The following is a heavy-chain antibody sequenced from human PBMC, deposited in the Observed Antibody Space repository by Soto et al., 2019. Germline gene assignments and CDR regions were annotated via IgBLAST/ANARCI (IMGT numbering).Heavy chain of an antibody. Sequence: SQTLSLTCAISGDSVSSNSAAWNWIRPSPSRGLEWLGRTYYRSKWYNDYAVSVKSRITINPDTSKNQFSLQLNSVTPEDTAVYYCAREGPWYSSSSWAFDIWGQGTMVTVSS. CDR2: TYYRSKWYN. CDR1: GDSVSSNSAA. D-gene: IGHD6-6*01. V-gene: IGHV6-1*01. J-gene: IGHJ3*02. CDR3: AREGPWYSSSSWAFDI.